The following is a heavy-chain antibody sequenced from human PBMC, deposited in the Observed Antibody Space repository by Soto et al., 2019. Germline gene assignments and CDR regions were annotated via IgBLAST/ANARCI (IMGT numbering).Heavy chain of an antibody. V-gene: IGHV4-30-4*01. CDR2: IYYSGST. CDR3: ARARIVLMVYAIDYYYGMDV. Sequence: SETLSLTCTVSGGSISSGDYYWSWIRQPPGKGLEWIGYIYYSGSTYYNPSLKSRVTISVDTSKNQFSLKLSSVTAADTAVYYCARARIVLMVYAIDYYYGMDVWGQGTTVTVSS. CDR1: GGSISSGDYY. J-gene: IGHJ6*02. D-gene: IGHD2-8*01.